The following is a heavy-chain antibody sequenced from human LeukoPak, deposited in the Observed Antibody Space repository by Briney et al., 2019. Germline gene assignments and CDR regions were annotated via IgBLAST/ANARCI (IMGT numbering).Heavy chain of an antibody. Sequence: QTLSLTCTVSGGSISSGGYYWSWIRPPPGKGLEWLALIYWNDDKRYSPSLKSRLTITKDTSKNQVVLTMTNMDPVDTATYYCAHGLGYCSSTSCFNWFDPWGQGTLVTVSS. CDR1: GGSISSGGYY. CDR3: AHGLGYCSSTSCFNWFDP. V-gene: IGHV2-5*01. J-gene: IGHJ5*02. D-gene: IGHD2-2*01. CDR2: IYWNDDK.